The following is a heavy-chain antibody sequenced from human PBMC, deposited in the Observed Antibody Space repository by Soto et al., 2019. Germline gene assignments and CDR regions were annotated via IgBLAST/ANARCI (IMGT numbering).Heavy chain of an antibody. V-gene: IGHV1-3*01. D-gene: IGHD2-15*01. J-gene: IGHJ4*02. CDR2: INACNGNT. CDR1: GYTFTSYG. Sequence: GASVKVSCEASGYTFTSYGISWVRQAPGQRLEWMGWINACNGNTKYSQKFQGRVTITRDTSASTAYMELSSLRSEDTAVYYCARGPGGPDGPGDYWGQGTLVTVSS. CDR3: ARGPGGPDGPGDY.